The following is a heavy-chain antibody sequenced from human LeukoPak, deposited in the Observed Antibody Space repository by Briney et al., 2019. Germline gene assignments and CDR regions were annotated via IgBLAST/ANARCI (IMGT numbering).Heavy chain of an antibody. Sequence: PSETLSLTCAVSGYSISSGYYWGWIRQPPGKGLEWIGSIYHSGSTYYNPSLKSRVTISVDTSKNQFSLKLSSVTAADTAAYYCARGPPSGDYYFDYWGQGTLVTVSS. CDR3: ARGPPSGDYYFDY. V-gene: IGHV4-38-2*01. CDR1: GYSISSGYY. D-gene: IGHD3-10*01. J-gene: IGHJ4*02. CDR2: IYHSGST.